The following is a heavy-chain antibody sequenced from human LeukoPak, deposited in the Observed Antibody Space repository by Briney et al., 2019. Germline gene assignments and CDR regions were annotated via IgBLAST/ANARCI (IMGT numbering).Heavy chain of an antibody. CDR3: ARDAFRARYFDL. J-gene: IGHJ2*01. CDR1: GFTFNNYW. D-gene: IGHD3-10*01. V-gene: IGHV3-7*01. Sequence: GGSLRLSCAASGFTFNNYWMSWVRQAPGKGLEWVANIKYDGREKWYVDSVKGRFTISRDNAKNSLFLQMNSLRAEDTAVFYCARDAFRARYFDLWGRGTLVTVSS. CDR2: IKYDGREK.